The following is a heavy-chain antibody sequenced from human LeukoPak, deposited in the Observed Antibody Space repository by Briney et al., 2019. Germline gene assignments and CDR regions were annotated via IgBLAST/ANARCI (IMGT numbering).Heavy chain of an antibody. CDR2: ISSSGSTI. D-gene: IGHD6-13*01. CDR1: GFTFSSYE. J-gene: IGHJ4*02. CDR3: ASTIEIAAAGTGSFDY. V-gene: IGHV3-48*03. Sequence: PGGSLRLSCAASGFTFSSYEMNWVRQAPGKGLEWVSYISSSGSTIYYADSVKGRFTISRDNAKNSLYLQMNSLRAEDTAVYYCASTIEIAAAGTGSFDYWLQVTLVTVSS.